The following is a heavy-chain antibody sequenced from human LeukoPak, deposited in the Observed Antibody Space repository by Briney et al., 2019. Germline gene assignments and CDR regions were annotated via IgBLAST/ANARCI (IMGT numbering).Heavy chain of an antibody. J-gene: IGHJ4*02. CDR1: GFTFSTYN. CDR2: ISRSSSYI. V-gene: IGHV3-21*01. Sequence: GGSLRLSCAASGFTFSTYNMNWVRQAPGKGLEWVSSISRSSSYIYYADSVKGRFTISRDNAKNSLYLQMDSLRAEDTAVYYCARGGCGDYGVDYWGQGTLVTVSS. CDR3: ARGGCGDYGVDY. D-gene: IGHD4-17*01.